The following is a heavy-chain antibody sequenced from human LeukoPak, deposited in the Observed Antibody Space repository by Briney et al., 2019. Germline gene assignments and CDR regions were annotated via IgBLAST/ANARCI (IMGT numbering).Heavy chain of an antibody. Sequence: GGSLRLSCAASGFTFSSYSMNWVRQAPGKGLEWVSYISSSSSTIYYADSVKGRFTISRDNAKNSLYLQMNSLGAEDTAVYYCARRRGYSGYDVDYWGQGTLVTVSS. V-gene: IGHV3-48*04. J-gene: IGHJ4*02. CDR2: ISSSSSTI. D-gene: IGHD5-12*01. CDR1: GFTFSSYS. CDR3: ARRRGYSGYDVDY.